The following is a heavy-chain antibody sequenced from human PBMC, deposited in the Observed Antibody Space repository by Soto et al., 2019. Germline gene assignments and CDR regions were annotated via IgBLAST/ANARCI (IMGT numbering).Heavy chain of an antibody. CDR2: ISYDGSNK. D-gene: IGHD3-10*01. J-gene: IGHJ5*02. CDR3: APYYYGSGSYGA. V-gene: IGHV3-30*03. Sequence: GGSLRLSCAASGFTFSSYGMHWVRQAPGKGLEWVAVISYDGSNKYYADSVKGRFTISRDNSKNTLYLQMNSLRAEDTAVYYCAPYYYGSGSYGAWGQGTLVTVSS. CDR1: GFTFSSYG.